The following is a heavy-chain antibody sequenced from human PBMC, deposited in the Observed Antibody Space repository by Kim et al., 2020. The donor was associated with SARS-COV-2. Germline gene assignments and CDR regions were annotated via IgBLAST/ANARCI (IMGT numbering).Heavy chain of an antibody. J-gene: IGHJ6*02. D-gene: IGHD1-1*01. Sequence: SETLSLTCAVYGGSFSGYYWSWIRQPPGKGLEWIGEINHSGSTNYNPSLKSRVTISVDTSKNQFSLKLSSVTAADTAVYYCASSLRRPIYYYYYYGMDVWGQGTTVTVSS. CDR2: INHSGST. V-gene: IGHV4-34*01. CDR1: GGSFSGYY. CDR3: ASSLRRPIYYYYYYGMDV.